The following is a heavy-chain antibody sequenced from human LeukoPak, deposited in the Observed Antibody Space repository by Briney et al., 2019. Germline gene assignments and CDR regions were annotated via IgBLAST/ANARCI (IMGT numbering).Heavy chain of an antibody. CDR1: GYTFTGYY. J-gene: IGHJ4*02. D-gene: IGHD3-3*01. Sequence: ASVKVPCKASGYTFTGYYMHWVRQAPGQGLEWMGWINPNSGGTNYAQKFQGRVTMTRDTSISTAYMELSRLRSDDTAVYYCARAVNVFGVVIISPYFDYWGQGTLVTVSS. CDR2: INPNSGGT. V-gene: IGHV1-2*02. CDR3: ARAVNVFGVVIISPYFDY.